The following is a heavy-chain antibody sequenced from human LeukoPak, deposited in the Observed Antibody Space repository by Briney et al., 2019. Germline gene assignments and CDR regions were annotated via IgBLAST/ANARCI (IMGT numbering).Heavy chain of an antibody. CDR1: GGSISSYY. CDR3: ARSFDYYYYGMDV. D-gene: IGHD3-3*01. V-gene: IGHV4-59*01. Sequence: SETLSLTCTVPGGSISSYYWSWIRQPPGKGLEWIGYIYYSGSTNYNPSLKSRVTISVDTSKNQFSLKLSSVTAADTAVYYCARSFDYYYYGMDVWGQGTTVTASS. CDR2: IYYSGST. J-gene: IGHJ6*02.